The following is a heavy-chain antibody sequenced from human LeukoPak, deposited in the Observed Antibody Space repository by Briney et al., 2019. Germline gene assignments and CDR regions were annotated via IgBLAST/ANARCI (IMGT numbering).Heavy chain of an antibody. CDR2: IYSGGTT. D-gene: IGHD3-22*01. CDR3: AKKGYYDGSGYYMYYFDH. Sequence: GGSLRLSCAASGFTVSSNYMSWVRQAPGEGLEWVSVIYSGGTTYYADSVKGRFTISRDNSKNTLYLQMNSLRAEDTAVYYCAKKGYYDGSGYYMYYFDHWGQGTLVTVSS. V-gene: IGHV3-53*01. J-gene: IGHJ4*02. CDR1: GFTVSSNY.